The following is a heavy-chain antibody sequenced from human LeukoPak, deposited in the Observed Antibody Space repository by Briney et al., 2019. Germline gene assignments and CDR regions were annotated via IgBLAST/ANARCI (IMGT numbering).Heavy chain of an antibody. V-gene: IGHV3-72*01. CDR2: SRNKAKSHTT. CDR1: GFTFNDRD. Sequence: GGPLRLSCAASGFTFNDRDMDWVRQTPGKGLEWVGRSRNKAKSHTTEYAASVKGRFTISRDNSNNSVWLQMNSLKTEDTAVYYCALWSYYYYGLDVWGQGTTVTVSS. D-gene: IGHD5-18*01. J-gene: IGHJ6*02. CDR3: ALWSYYYYGLDV.